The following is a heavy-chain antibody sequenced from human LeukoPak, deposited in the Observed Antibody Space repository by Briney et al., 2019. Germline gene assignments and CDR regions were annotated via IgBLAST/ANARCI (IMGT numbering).Heavy chain of an antibody. Sequence: GGSLRLSCAASRFTFSTYGMNWVRQTPGKGLEWVSAISGSGNRAYHADSVKGRFTISRDTFKNTVDLQMNSLRSEDAAVYYCATFSYAGNAGGSVGYWGQGTLVTVSS. CDR2: ISGSGNRA. D-gene: IGHD4-23*01. CDR3: ATFSYAGNAGGSVGY. J-gene: IGHJ4*02. CDR1: RFTFSTYG. V-gene: IGHV3-23*01.